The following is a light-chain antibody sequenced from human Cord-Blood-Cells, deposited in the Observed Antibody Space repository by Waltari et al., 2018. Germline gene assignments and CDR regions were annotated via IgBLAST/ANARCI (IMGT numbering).Light chain of an antibody. V-gene: IGKV3-11*01. CDR3: QQRSNWLT. J-gene: IGKJ4*01. CDR2: DAS. CDR1: QSVSSY. Sequence: DIVLTQSPATLSLSPGERATPSCSASQSVSSYLAWYQQKPGQAPRLLIYDASNRATVIPARFSGSGSGTDFTLTISSLAPDDFAVYYCQQRSNWLTFGGGTKVEIK.